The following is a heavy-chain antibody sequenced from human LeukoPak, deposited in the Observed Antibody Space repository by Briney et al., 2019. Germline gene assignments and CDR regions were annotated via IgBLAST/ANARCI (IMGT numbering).Heavy chain of an antibody. V-gene: IGHV3-48*03. CDR1: GFTFSSYE. J-gene: IGHJ4*02. CDR2: IGTSGSSI. CDR3: ARDEKLRTGVWYFDY. Sequence: KAGGSLRLSCAASGFTFSSYEMIWVRRAPGKGLEWVSYIGTSGSSIYYADSVKGRFTISRDNAKNSLYLQMNSLRDEDTAVYYCARDEKLRTGVWYFDYWGQGTLVTVSS. D-gene: IGHD7-27*01.